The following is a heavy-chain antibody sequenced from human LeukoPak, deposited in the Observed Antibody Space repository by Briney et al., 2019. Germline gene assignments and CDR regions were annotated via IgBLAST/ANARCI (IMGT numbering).Heavy chain of an antibody. CDR1: GYTFTSYG. V-gene: IGHV1-18*01. CDR2: ISAYNGNT. CDR3: ARVTLAYCGGDCYFYDY. Sequence: ASVKVSCKASGYTFTSYGISWVRQAPGQGLEWMGWISAYNGNTNYAQKLQGRVTMTTDTSTGTAYMELRSLRSDDTAVYYCARVTLAYCGGDCYFYDYWGQGTLVTVSS. D-gene: IGHD2-21*02. J-gene: IGHJ4*02.